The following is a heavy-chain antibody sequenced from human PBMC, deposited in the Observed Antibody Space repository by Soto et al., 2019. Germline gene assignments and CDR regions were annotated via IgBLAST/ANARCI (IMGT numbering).Heavy chain of an antibody. CDR1: GYTFTSYG. J-gene: IGHJ3*02. V-gene: IGHV1-18*01. CDR2: ISTYNGNT. Sequence: ASVKVSCKASGYTFTSYGISWVRQAPGQGLEWMGWISTYNGNTNYAQNLQGRVTMTTDTSTSTAYMELRSLRSDDTAVYYCARGYSSGWYGRWKEDAFDSWGQGTMVTVAS. D-gene: IGHD6-19*01. CDR3: ARGYSSGWYGRWKEDAFDS.